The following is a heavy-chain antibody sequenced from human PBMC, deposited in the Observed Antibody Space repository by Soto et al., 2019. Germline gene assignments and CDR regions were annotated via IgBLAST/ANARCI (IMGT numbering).Heavy chain of an antibody. V-gene: IGHV1-3*01. CDR3: ARDGGSSGWYYFDL. CDR2: INAGNGNT. Sequence: ASVKVSCKASGYTFTSYAMHWVRQAPGQRLEWMGWINAGNGNTKYSQKFQGRVTITRDTSASTAYMELTSLRSEDTAVYYCARDGGSSGWYYFDLWGQGALVTVSS. J-gene: IGHJ4*02. CDR1: GYTFTSYA. D-gene: IGHD6-19*01.